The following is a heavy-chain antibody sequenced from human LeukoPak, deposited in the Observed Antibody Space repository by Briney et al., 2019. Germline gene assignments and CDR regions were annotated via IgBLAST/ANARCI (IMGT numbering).Heavy chain of an antibody. V-gene: IGHV4-4*02. D-gene: IGHD2-2*01. J-gene: IGHJ2*01. CDR1: GGSISSSNW. Sequence: SETLSLTCAVSGGSISSSNWWSWIRQPPGKGLEWIGYIYYSGSTNYNPSLKSRVTISVDTSKNQFSLKLSSVTAADTAVYYCARAIGYCSSTSCYYQGDAPGYFDLWAVAPWSLSPQ. CDR3: ARAIGYCSSTSCYYQGDAPGYFDL. CDR2: IYYSGST.